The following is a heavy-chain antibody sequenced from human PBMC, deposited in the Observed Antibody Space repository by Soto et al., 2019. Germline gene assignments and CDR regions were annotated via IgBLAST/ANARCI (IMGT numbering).Heavy chain of an antibody. Sequence: GGSLRLSCAASGFTFSRYTMSWVRQVPGKGLEWVSTISGSGGDTYYADSVRGRFTISRDSSQNTLYLQMNTLRAEDTAIYYFTTVPWYSSGWVDLDYWGQGTLVTVSS. CDR3: TTVPWYSSGWVDLDY. CDR1: GFTFSRYT. J-gene: IGHJ4*02. V-gene: IGHV3-23*01. CDR2: ISGSGGDT. D-gene: IGHD6-19*01.